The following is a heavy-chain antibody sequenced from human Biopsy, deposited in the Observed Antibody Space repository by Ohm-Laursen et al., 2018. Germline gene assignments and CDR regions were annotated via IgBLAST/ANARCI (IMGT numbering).Heavy chain of an antibody. CDR2: IYYSGST. CDR3: ARATNSTGWPYYYFYGMDV. D-gene: IGHD2/OR15-2a*01. J-gene: IGHJ6*02. CDR1: GGSISSDY. Sequence: SETLSLTCTVSGGSISSDYWNWIRQTPGKGLEWIGYIYYSGSTNYNPSLKSRVTISVDTSKNQFSLRLNSVTAADTAVYYCARATNSTGWPYYYFYGMDVWGQGTTVTVSS. V-gene: IGHV4-59*01.